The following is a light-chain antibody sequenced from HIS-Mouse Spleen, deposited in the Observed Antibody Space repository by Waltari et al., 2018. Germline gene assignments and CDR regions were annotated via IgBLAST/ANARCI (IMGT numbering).Light chain of an antibody. CDR1: QSVSSH. CDR2: DAS. V-gene: IGKV3-11*01. CDR3: QQRSNWLT. Sequence: DIVFTQSPATLSLSPGERATLSCRASQSVSSHLAWYQQKPGQAPRLLIYDASNRATGIPARFSGSGSGTDFTLTISSLEPEDFAVYYCQQRSNWLTFGGGTKVEIK. J-gene: IGKJ4*01.